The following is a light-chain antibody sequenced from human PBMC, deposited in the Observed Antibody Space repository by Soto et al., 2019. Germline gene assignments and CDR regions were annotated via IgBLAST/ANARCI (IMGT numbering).Light chain of an antibody. V-gene: IGKV3-20*01. CDR3: QQCGSSPWT. Sequence: EIVLTQSPGTLSLSPGERATLSCRASQSVSSSYLAWYQQKPGQAPRLLIYGASSRATGIPDRFSGSGSGTDFTLTISRLEPEDFALYYCQQCGSSPWTVGQGTKVEIK. CDR1: QSVSSSY. CDR2: GAS. J-gene: IGKJ1*01.